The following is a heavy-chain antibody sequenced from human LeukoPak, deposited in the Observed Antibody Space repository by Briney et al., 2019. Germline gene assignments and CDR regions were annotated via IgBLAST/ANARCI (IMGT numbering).Heavy chain of an antibody. D-gene: IGHD3-10*01. CDR1: GGTFSSYA. Sequence: SVKVSCKASGGTFSSYAISWVRQAPGQGLEWMGRIIPIFGTANYAQKFQGRVTITTDESTSTAYMELSSLRSEDTAVYYCARAEGYYGSGSYRYYFDYWGQGTLVTVSS. V-gene: IGHV1-69*05. CDR3: ARAEGYYGSGSYRYYFDY. CDR2: IIPIFGTA. J-gene: IGHJ4*02.